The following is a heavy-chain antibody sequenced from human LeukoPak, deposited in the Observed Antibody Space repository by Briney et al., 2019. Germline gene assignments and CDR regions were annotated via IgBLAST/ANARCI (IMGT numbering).Heavy chain of an antibody. CDR1: GDSVSSNSAA. CDR3: ARSGNYHVLAFDI. J-gene: IGHJ3*02. Sequence: SPTLSLTCAISGDSVSSNSAAWNWSRQSPSRGLEWLGRAYYRSKWYNDYAVHVKSRISINPDTSKNQFSLQLNSVIPEDTAVYYCARSGNYHVLAFDIWGQGTEVTVSA. V-gene: IGHV6-1*01. CDR2: AYYRSKWYN. D-gene: IGHD1-26*01.